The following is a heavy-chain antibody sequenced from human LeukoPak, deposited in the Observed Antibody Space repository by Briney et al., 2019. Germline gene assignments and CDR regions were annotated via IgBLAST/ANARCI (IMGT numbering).Heavy chain of an antibody. D-gene: IGHD2-2*01. Sequence: ASVKLSCKASGYTFTSYGISWVRQAPGQGLEWMGWISAYNGNTNYAQKLQGRVTMTTDTSTSTAYMELRSLRSDDTAVYYYARDIIVVVPAAELFFDYWGQGTLVTVSS. CDR2: ISAYNGNT. CDR3: ARDIIVVVPAAELFFDY. J-gene: IGHJ4*02. V-gene: IGHV1-18*01. CDR1: GYTFTSYG.